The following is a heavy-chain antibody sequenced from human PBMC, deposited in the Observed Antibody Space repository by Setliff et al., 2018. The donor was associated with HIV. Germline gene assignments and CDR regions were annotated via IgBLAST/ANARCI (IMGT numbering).Heavy chain of an antibody. J-gene: IGHJ6*03. CDR3: ARVSSGWTYYYYYYMDV. D-gene: IGHD6-19*01. V-gene: IGHV4-59*01. CDR1: GGSISSYY. Sequence: SETLSLTCTVSGGSISSYYWSWIRQPPGKGLEWIGYIYYSGSTNYNPSLKSRVTISVDTSKNQFSLKLSSVTAADTAVYYCARVSSGWTYYYYYYMDVWGKGTTVTVSS. CDR2: IYYSGST.